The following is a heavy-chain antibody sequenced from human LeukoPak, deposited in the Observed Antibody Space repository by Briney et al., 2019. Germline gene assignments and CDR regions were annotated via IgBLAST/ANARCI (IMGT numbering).Heavy chain of an antibody. CDR3: ARLNDFSVFDP. V-gene: IGHV3-74*01. Sequence: GGSLRLSCAASGFTFSSYWMHWVRQAPGKGLVWVSRINSDGSSTSYADSVKGRFTISRDNAKNTLYLQMNSLRAEDTAVYYCARLNDFSVFDPWGQGTLVTVSS. CDR1: GFTFSSYW. J-gene: IGHJ5*02. CDR2: INSDGSST. D-gene: IGHD3-3*01.